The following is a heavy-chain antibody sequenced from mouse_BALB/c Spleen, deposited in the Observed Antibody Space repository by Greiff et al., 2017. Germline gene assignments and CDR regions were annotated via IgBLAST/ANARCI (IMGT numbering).Heavy chain of an antibody. D-gene: IGHD1-1*01. J-gene: IGHJ1*01. Sequence: QVQLQQSGPELVKPGASVKISCKASGYAFSSSWMNWVKQRPGQGLEWIGRIYPGDGDTNYNGKFKGKATLTADKSSSTAYMQLSSLTSVDSAVYFCASDYYGSSYWYFDVWGAGTTVTVSS. V-gene: IGHV1-82*01. CDR1: GYAFSSSW. CDR3: ASDYYGSSYWYFDV. CDR2: IYPGDGDT.